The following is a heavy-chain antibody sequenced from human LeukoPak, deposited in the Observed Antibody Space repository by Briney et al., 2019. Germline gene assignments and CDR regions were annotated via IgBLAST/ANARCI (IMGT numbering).Heavy chain of an antibody. J-gene: IGHJ3*02. CDR3: AKDMGDCGGDCYTAFDI. CDR1: GFTFDDSA. V-gene: IGHV3-43*02. CDR2: ISGDGGST. D-gene: IGHD2-21*02. Sequence: PGGSLRLSCAASGFTFDDSAMHWVRQAPGKGLEWVSLISGDGGSTYYADSVKGRFTISRDNSKNSLYLQMNSLRTEDTALYYCAKDMGDCGGDCYTAFDIWGQGTMVTVSS.